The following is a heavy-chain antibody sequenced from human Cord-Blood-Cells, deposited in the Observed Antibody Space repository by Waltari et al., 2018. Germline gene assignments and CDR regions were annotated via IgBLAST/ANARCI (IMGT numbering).Heavy chain of an antibody. CDR1: GGSISSYY. V-gene: IGHV4-4*07. CDR3: ATLSDGGSSSWFSYYYYYMDV. Sequence: QVQLQESGPGLVKPSETLSLTCTVSGGSISSYYWSWLRQPAGKGLEWIGRIYTSGSTNYNPSLKSRVTMSVDTSKNQFSLKLSSVTAADTAVYYCATLSDGGSSSWFSYYYYYMDVWGKGTTVTVSS. J-gene: IGHJ6*03. D-gene: IGHD6-13*01. CDR2: IYTSGST.